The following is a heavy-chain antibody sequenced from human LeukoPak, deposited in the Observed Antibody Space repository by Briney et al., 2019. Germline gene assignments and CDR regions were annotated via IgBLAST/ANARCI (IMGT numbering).Heavy chain of an antibody. V-gene: IGHV4-39*01. Sequence: SETLSLTCTVSGGSISSSSYYWGWIRQPPGKGLEWIGSIYYSGSTYYNPSLKSRVTISVDTSKNQFSLKLSSVTAADTAVYYCARRYSYGPNWFDPWGQGTLVTVSS. CDR3: ARRYSYGPNWFDP. J-gene: IGHJ5*02. D-gene: IGHD5-18*01. CDR1: GGSISSSSYY. CDR2: IYYSGST.